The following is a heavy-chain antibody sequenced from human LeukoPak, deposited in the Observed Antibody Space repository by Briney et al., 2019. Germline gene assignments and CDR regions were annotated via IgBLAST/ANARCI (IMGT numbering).Heavy chain of an antibody. CDR1: GYSFTSYW. V-gene: IGHV5-51*01. J-gene: IGHJ1*01. CDR3: ARSGAVVPAASQGGFQH. D-gene: IGHD2-2*01. CDR2: IYPGDSDA. Sequence: GESLKISCKGSGYSFTSYWIGWVRQMPGKGLEWMGIIYPGDSDARYSPSFQGQVTISADKSISTAYLQWSSLKASDTAMYYCARSGAVVPAASQGGFQHRGQGTLVTVSS.